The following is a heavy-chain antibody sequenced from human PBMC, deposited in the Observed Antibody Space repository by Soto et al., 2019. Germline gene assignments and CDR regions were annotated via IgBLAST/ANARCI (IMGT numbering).Heavy chain of an antibody. CDR2: IIPIFGTA. Sequence: QVQLVQSGAEVKKPGSSVKVSCKASGGTFSSYAISWVRQAPRQGLEWVGGIIPIFGTANYAQKFQGRVTINADESTSIACMELSSLRSEDTAVYYCARGGYCSGGRCRLYYYYYGMDVWDQGTTVTVCS. J-gene: IGHJ6*02. D-gene: IGHD2-15*01. CDR1: GGTFSSYA. CDR3: ARGGYCSGGRCRLYYYYYGMDV. V-gene: IGHV1-69*01.